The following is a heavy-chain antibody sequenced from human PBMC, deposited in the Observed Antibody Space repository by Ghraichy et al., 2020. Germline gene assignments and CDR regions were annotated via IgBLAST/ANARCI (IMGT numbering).Heavy chain of an antibody. D-gene: IGHD2-2*01. CDR3: ARPPVGIVVLPEY. Sequence: GGSLRLSCAASGFTFSSYSMNWVRQAPGKGLEWVSYISSSSSTIYYADSVKGRFTISRDNAKNSLYLQMNSLRAEDTAVYYCARPPVGIVVLPEYWGQGTLVTVSS. CDR2: ISSSSSTI. V-gene: IGHV3-48*01. J-gene: IGHJ4*02. CDR1: GFTFSSYS.